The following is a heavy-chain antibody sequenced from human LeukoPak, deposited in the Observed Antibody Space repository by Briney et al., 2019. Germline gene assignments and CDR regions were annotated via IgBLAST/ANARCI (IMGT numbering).Heavy chain of an antibody. D-gene: IGHD2-8*01. V-gene: IGHV1-46*01. CDR2: INPSGGST. J-gene: IGHJ6*02. CDR3: AREDVVLVDAVRYYYYGMDV. Sequence: ASVKVSCKVSGYNFISYYMHWVRQAPGQGVEWMGIINPSGGSTSYAQKFQDRVTMTRDTSTSTVYMELSSLKSEDPAVYYCAREDVVLVDAVRYYYYGMDVWGQGTTVTVSS. CDR1: GYNFISYY.